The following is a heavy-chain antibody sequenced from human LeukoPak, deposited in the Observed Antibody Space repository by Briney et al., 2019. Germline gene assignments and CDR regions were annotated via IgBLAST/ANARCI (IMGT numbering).Heavy chain of an antibody. CDR3: ARDGVVVVPGGAFDI. J-gene: IGHJ3*02. CDR2: ISSSSSTI. Sequence: GGSLRLSCAASGFTFSSYSMNWVRQAPGKGLEWVSYISSSSSTIYYADSVKGRFTISRDNAKNSLYLQMNSLRAEDTAVYYCARDGVVVVPGGAFDIWGQGTMVTVSS. V-gene: IGHV3-48*01. CDR1: GFTFSSYS. D-gene: IGHD2-2*01.